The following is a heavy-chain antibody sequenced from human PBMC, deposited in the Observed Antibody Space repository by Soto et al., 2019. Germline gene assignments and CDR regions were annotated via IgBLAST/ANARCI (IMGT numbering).Heavy chain of an antibody. J-gene: IGHJ4*02. CDR2: ISSSSSTK. CDR1: GFTFSSYS. V-gene: IGHV3-48*01. D-gene: IGHD2-15*01. Sequence: GGSLRLSCAASGFTFSSYSMNWVRQAPGKGLEWVSYISSSSSTKFYADSVKGRFTISRDNARNSMYLQMNSLRAEDTAVYYCARDIDGGGQGTLVTVSS. CDR3: ARDIDG.